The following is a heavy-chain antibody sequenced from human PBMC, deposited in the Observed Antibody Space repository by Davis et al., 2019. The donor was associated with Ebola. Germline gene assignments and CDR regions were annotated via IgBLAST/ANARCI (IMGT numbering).Heavy chain of an antibody. CDR2: IYYSGST. J-gene: IGHJ4*02. CDR3: AMNDY. Sequence: PSDTLSLTCTVTGGSISSSSYYWGWIRQPPGKGLEWIGYIYYSGSTNYNPSLKSRVTISVDTSKNQFSLKLSSVTAADTAVYYCAMNDYWGQGTLVTVSS. CDR1: GGSISSSSYY. V-gene: IGHV4-61*05.